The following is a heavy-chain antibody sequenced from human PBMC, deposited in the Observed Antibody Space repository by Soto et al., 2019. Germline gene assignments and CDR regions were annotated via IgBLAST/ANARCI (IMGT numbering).Heavy chain of an antibody. CDR3: AKGRRVRGTGLNYYMDV. Sequence: EVQLVESGGGLVQPGGSLRLSCAAYGFTFNDYTMLWVRQAPGKGLEWVSGISWNGGTIGYAESVEGRFTISRDSATNSLYLEMSSLRAEDTALYYCAKGRRVRGTGLNYYMDVWGKGTTVTVSS. V-gene: IGHV3-9*01. CDR2: ISWNGGTI. CDR1: GFTFNDYT. D-gene: IGHD2-15*01. J-gene: IGHJ6*03.